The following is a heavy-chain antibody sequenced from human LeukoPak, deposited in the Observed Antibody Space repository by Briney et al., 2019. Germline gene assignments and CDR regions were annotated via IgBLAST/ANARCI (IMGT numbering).Heavy chain of an antibody. CDR1: GGSFSGYY. Sequence: KCSETLALTCAVYGGSFSGYYWRWMREPPGKGLEWIGEINDSGSTNYNPSLKSRVTISVDTSKNQFSLKLSSVTAADTAVYYCARVSYYYIDVWGKGTTVTVSS. CDR3: ARVSYYYIDV. J-gene: IGHJ6*03. CDR2: INDSGST. V-gene: IGHV4-34*01.